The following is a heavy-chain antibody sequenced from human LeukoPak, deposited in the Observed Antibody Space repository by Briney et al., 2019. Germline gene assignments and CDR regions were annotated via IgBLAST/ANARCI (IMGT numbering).Heavy chain of an antibody. CDR3: AKLRSWWELSDFDY. CDR2: ISGSGGSP. CDR1: GFTFSSYA. J-gene: IGHJ4*02. V-gene: IGHV3-23*01. Sequence: PGGSLRLSCAASGFTFSSYAMSWVRQAPGKGLECVSAISGSGGSPYYADSVKGRFTISRDSSKNTVYLQMNSLRAEDTAVFYCAKLRSWWELSDFDYWGQGTLVTVSS. D-gene: IGHD1-26*01.